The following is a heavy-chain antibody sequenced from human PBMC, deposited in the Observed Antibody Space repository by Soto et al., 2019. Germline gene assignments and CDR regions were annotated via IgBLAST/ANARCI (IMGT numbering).Heavy chain of an antibody. D-gene: IGHD3-3*01. CDR1: GCTVSSNY. CDR2: IYSGGST. Sequence: GGSLRLSCAASGCTVSSNYMSWVRQAPGKGLEWVSVIYSGGSTYYADSVKRRFTISRDKSKNTLYLQINSQRAEDTAVYYCARGFWSWNYGRGFRGRGTTV. V-gene: IGHV3-53*01. CDR3: ARGFWSWNYGRGF. J-gene: IGHJ6*01.